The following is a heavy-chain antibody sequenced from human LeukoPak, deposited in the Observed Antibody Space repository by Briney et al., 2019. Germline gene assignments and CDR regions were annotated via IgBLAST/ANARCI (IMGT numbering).Heavy chain of an antibody. CDR1: GGSISSGSYY. CDR2: IYTSGST. CDR3: ARGVASGRELLRGEAFDI. V-gene: IGHV4-61*02. Sequence: PSETLSLTCTVSGGSISSGSYYWSWIRQPAGKGLEWIGRIYTSGSTNYNPSLKSRVTISVDTSKHQFSLKLSSVTAADTAVYYCARGVASGRELLRGEAFDIWGQGTMVTVSS. D-gene: IGHD1-26*01. J-gene: IGHJ3*02.